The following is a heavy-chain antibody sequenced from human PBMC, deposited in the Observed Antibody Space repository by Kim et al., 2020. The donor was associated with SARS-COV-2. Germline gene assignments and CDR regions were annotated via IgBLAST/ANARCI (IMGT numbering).Heavy chain of an antibody. CDR3: AILPIRYFDY. Sequence: GTNYAQKFQGRVTMTRDTSISTAYMELSRLRSDDTAVYYCAILPIRYFDYWGQGTLVTVSS. D-gene: IGHD2-15*01. V-gene: IGHV1-2*02. J-gene: IGHJ4*02. CDR2: GT.